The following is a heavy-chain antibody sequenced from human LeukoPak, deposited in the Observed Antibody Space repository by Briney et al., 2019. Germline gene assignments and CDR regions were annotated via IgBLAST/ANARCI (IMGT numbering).Heavy chain of an antibody. D-gene: IGHD6-6*01. V-gene: IGHV3-7*01. CDR3: AKRPPDGQLHFDY. CDR1: GFTFSSYW. J-gene: IGHJ4*02. Sequence: GGSLRLSCAASGFTFSSYWMDWVRQAPGKGLEWVANIKQDGSEKYYVDSVKGRFTISRDNVENSLYLQMDSLRAEDTAVYYCAKRPPDGQLHFDYWGQGTLVTVSS. CDR2: IKQDGSEK.